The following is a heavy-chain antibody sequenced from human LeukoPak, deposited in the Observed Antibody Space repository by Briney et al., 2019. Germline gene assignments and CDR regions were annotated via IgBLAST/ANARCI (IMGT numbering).Heavy chain of an antibody. CDR2: ISGSGGST. D-gene: IGHD3-10*01. Sequence: GGSLRLSCAASGFTFSSYGMSWVRQAPGKGLEWVSAISGSGGSTYYADSAKGRFTISRDNSKNTLYLQMNSLRAEDTAVYSCAKADSDYYGFPCFDYWGQGTLVTVSS. CDR1: GFTFSSYG. V-gene: IGHV3-23*01. CDR3: AKADSDYYGFPCFDY. J-gene: IGHJ4*02.